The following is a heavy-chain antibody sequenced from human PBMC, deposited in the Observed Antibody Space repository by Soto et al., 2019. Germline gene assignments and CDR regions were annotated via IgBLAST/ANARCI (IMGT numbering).Heavy chain of an antibody. CDR1: GFTFSDYA. D-gene: IGHD2-2*02. J-gene: IGHJ4*02. CDR2: ISAGGST. CDR3: ANVPIWCSSTSCYTEGFDY. Sequence: EVQLLDSGGGLVQPGGSLRLSCTASGFTFSDYAMSWVHQPPGKGLEWVSVISAGGSTYYADSVKGRFTVSRANSKNTLYLQMNSLRADDTAVYYCANVPIWCSSTSCYTEGFDYWGQGTLVTVSS. V-gene: IGHV3-23*01.